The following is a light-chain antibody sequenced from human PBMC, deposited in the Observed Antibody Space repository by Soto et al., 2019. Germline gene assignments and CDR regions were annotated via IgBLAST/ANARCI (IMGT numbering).Light chain of an antibody. V-gene: IGKV1-5*03. CDR3: QQYKSLPWT. J-gene: IGKJ1*01. CDR1: QSISSW. CDR2: KAS. Sequence: DIQMTQSPSTLSASVGDRVTITCRASQSISSWLAWYQQKPGKAPKLLIYKASSLESGVPSMFSGSGSGTEFTLTISSLQPDDFATYYCQQYKSLPWTFGQGTKVEIK.